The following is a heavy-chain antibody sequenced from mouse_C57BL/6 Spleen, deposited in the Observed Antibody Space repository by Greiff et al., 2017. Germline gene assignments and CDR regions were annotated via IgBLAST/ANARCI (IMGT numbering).Heavy chain of an antibody. CDR2: IYPGDGDT. D-gene: IGHD3-2*02. Sequence: VQLQQSGAELVKPGASVKISCKASGYAFSSYWMNWVKQRPGKGLEWIGQIYPGDGDTNYNGKFKGKATLTADKSSSTAYMQLSSLTSEDSAVYFCARSDSSGYAGYWGQGTTLTVSS. J-gene: IGHJ2*01. V-gene: IGHV1-80*01. CDR3: ARSDSSGYAGY. CDR1: GYAFSSYW.